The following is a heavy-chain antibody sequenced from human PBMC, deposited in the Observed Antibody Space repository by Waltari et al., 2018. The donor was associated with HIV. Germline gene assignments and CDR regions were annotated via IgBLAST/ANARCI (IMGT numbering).Heavy chain of an antibody. J-gene: IGHJ6*02. D-gene: IGHD6-13*01. CDR2: IKQDGSGK. CDR3: ARDRHIAAAGFYYYYGMDV. CDR1: GFTFSSFW. Sequence: VQLVASVVGWVQPGGSLRLSCGCSGFTFSSFWMSWVRQAPGKGLEWVANIKQDGSGKYYVDSVKGRFTISRDNAKNSLYLQMNSLRAEDTAVYYCARDRHIAAAGFYYYYGMDVWGQGTTVTVSS. V-gene: IGHV3-7*01.